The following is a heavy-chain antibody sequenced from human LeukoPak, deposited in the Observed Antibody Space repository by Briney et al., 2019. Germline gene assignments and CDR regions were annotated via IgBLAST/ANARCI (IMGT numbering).Heavy chain of an antibody. CDR3: ARLNYSNLDY. D-gene: IGHD4-11*01. CDR1: RFTFSSYA. Sequence: GGSLRLSCAASRFTFSSYAMSWVRQAPGKGLEWVSAISGSGVSTYYADSVKGRFTISRDNSKNSLYLQMNSLRAEDTAVYYCARLNYSNLDYWGQGTLVTVSS. J-gene: IGHJ4*02. V-gene: IGHV3-23*01. CDR2: ISGSGVST.